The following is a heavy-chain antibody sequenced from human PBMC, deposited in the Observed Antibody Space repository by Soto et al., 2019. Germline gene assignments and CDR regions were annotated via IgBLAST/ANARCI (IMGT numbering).Heavy chain of an antibody. Sequence: SETLSLTCTVSGGSISSGDCYWSWIRQPPGKRQEKIGYIYYTGSTYYKTSLKSRVSISVDTSKNQFSLKLSSVTAADTALYYFARLRGKTTMIVVIITPQIDYWGQGTLVTVS. V-gene: IGHV4-30-4*01. CDR3: ARLRGKTTMIVVIITPQIDY. D-gene: IGHD3-22*01. CDR2: IYYTGST. J-gene: IGHJ4*02. CDR1: GGSISSGDCY.